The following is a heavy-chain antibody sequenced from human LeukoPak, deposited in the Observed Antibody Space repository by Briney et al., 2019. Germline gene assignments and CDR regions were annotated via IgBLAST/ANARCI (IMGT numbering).Heavy chain of an antibody. CDR2: IHHSGTT. J-gene: IGHJ4*02. D-gene: IGHD3-16*01. CDR1: GYSVSNTYY. CDR3: ASGYLDGWGTSDY. V-gene: IGHV4-38-2*01. Sequence: PSETLSLTCAVSGYSVSNTYYWGWIRQPPGEGLEWVGSIHHSGTTYYNPSLKSRVVISLDTSKNQFSLELSSVTAADTAVYYRASGYLDGWGTSDYWGQGILVTVSS.